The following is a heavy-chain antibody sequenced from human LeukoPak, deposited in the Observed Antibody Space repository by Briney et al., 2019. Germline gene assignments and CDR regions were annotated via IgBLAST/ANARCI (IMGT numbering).Heavy chain of an antibody. D-gene: IGHD6-13*01. J-gene: IGHJ4*02. V-gene: IGHV1-18*01. CDR1: GYTFTSYG. CDR2: ISAYNGNT. Sequence: GASVKVSCKASGYTFTSYGISWVRQAPGQGLEWMGWISAYNGNTNYAQKLQGRVTMTTDTSTSTAYMELSSLRSEDTAVYYCARTFLHSSSWEAFDYWGQGTLVTVSS. CDR3: ARTFLHSSSWEAFDY.